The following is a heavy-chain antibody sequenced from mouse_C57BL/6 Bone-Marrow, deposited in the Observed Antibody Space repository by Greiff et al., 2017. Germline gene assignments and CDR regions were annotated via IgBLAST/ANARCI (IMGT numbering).Heavy chain of an antibody. J-gene: IGHJ4*01. CDR1: GYTFTDYY. Sequence: EVQLQQSGPELVKPGASVKISCKASGYTFTDYYMNWVKQSHGKSLEWIGDINPNNGGTSYNQKFKGKATLTVDKSSSTAYMELRSLTSEDSAVYYCARDYGNLYYAMDYWGQGTSVTVSS. V-gene: IGHV1-26*01. CDR2: INPNNGGT. D-gene: IGHD2-1*01. CDR3: ARDYGNLYYAMDY.